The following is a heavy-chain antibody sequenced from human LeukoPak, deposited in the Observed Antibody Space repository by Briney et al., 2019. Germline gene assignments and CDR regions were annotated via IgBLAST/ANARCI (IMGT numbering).Heavy chain of an antibody. D-gene: IGHD2-21*01. V-gene: IGHV4-31*03. CDR1: GGSISSCGYY. CDR2: IYYSGST. CDR3: ARGPPHIVVTPPSFDY. Sequence: SETLSLTCTVSGGSISSCGYYWSWIRQHPGKGLEWIGYIYYSGSTYYNPSLKSRVTISVDTSKNQFSLKLSSVTAADTAVYYCARGPPHIVVTPPSFDYWGQGTLVTVSS. J-gene: IGHJ4*02.